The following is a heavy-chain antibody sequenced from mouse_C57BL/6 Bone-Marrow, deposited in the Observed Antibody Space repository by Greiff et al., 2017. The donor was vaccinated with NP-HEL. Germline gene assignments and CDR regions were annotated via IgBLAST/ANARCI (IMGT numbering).Heavy chain of an antibody. D-gene: IGHD2-2*01. Sequence: QVQLQQSGAELVKPGASVKMSCKASGYTFTSYWITWVKQRPGQGLEWIGDIYPGSGSTNYNEKFKSKATLTVDTSSSTAYMQLSSLTSEDSAVYYCARGPLYYGYDAWFAYWGQGTLVTVSA. CDR2: IYPGSGST. CDR1: GYTFTSYW. V-gene: IGHV1-55*01. CDR3: ARGPLYYGYDAWFAY. J-gene: IGHJ3*01.